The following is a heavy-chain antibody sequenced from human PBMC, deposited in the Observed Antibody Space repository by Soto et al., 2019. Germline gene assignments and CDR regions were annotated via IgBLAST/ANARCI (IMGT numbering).Heavy chain of an antibody. Sequence: RSRRLCCGASGFTFSRYDQHWVRLAPGKGLEWVAVIWYDGSNKYYADSVKGRFTISRDNSKNTLYLQMNSLRAEDTAVYYCARFDDSPVTPTHFDYWGQGT. V-gene: IGHV3-33*01. CDR3: ARFDDSPVTPTHFDY. D-gene: IGHD4-17*01. J-gene: IGHJ4*02. CDR2: IWYDGSNK. CDR1: GFTFSRYD.